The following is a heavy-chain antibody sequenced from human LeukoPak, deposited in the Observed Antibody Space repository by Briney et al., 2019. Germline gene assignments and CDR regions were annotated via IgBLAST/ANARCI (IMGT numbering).Heavy chain of an antibody. J-gene: IGHJ4*02. D-gene: IGHD2-21*01. CDR3: VREEHGDHMWW. CDR1: GFTFSTYW. Sequence: GGSLRLSCAASGFTFSTYWVSWVRQAPGKGLEWVANIKQDGSQEYYVDSVKGRFTISRDNAKNSLYLQMNSLRVEDTAVYYCVREEHGDHMWWWGQGTPVTVSS. CDR2: IKQDGSQE. V-gene: IGHV3-7*01.